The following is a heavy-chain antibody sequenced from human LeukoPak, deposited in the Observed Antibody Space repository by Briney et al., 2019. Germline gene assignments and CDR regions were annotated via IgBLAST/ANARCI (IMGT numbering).Heavy chain of an antibody. Sequence: GGSLRLSCAASGFTFSTYSMNWVRRAPGRGLEWVSYISSGSSTIFYADSVKGRFTISRDNAQNSLYLQMNSLTDEDTAVYYCARDQGSLYYFDYWGQGTLVTVSS. J-gene: IGHJ4*02. CDR2: ISSGSSTI. V-gene: IGHV3-48*02. D-gene: IGHD1-26*01. CDR3: ARDQGSLYYFDY. CDR1: GFTFSTYS.